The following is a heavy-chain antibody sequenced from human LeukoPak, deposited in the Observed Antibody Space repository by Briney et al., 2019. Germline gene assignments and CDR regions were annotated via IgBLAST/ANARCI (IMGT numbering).Heavy chain of an antibody. D-gene: IGHD4-17*01. CDR2: ISSSGSTI. CDR1: GFTFSSYE. Sequence: GGSLRLSCAASGFTFSSYEMNWVRQAPGKGLEWVSYISSSGSTIYYADSVKGRFTISRDNAKNSLYLQMNSLRAEDTAVYYCARLTTVTTLWYNWFDPWGQGTLVTVSS. CDR3: ARLTTVTTLWYNWFDP. V-gene: IGHV3-48*03. J-gene: IGHJ5*02.